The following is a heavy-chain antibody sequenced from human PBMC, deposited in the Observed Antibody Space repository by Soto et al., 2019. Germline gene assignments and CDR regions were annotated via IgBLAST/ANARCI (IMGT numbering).Heavy chain of an antibody. Sequence: VAVIWYDGSNKYYADSVKGRFTISRDNSKNTLYLQMNSLRAEDTAVYYCARGVDYYGSGSYLDNFDYWGQGTLVTVSS. D-gene: IGHD3-10*01. J-gene: IGHJ4*02. CDR2: IWYDGSNK. V-gene: IGHV3-33*01. CDR3: ARGVDYYGSGSYLDNFDY.